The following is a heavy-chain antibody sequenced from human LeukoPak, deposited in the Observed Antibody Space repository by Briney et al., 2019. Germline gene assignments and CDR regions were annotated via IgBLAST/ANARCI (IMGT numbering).Heavy chain of an antibody. CDR1: GFTFDDYA. J-gene: IGHJ4*02. D-gene: IGHD3-22*01. CDR2: ISWNSGSI. V-gene: IGHV3-9*01. Sequence: PGGSLRLSCAASGFTFDDYAMHWVRQPPGKGLEWVSGISWNSGSIDYADSVKGRFTISRDNSKNTLYLQMNSLRAEDTAVYYCAKDIGYDSSLYWGQGTLVTVSS. CDR3: AKDIGYDSSLY.